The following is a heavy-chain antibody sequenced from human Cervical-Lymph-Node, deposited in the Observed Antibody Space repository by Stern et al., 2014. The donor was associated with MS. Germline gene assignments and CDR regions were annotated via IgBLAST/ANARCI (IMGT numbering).Heavy chain of an antibody. D-gene: IGHD3-22*01. J-gene: IGHJ4*02. Sequence: VQLVESGGGVVQPGRSLRLSCAASGFTFSSYGMHWVRQAPGKGLEWVAVIWHDGYNKYYADSVKGRFTISRDNSKNTLYLQMNSLRAEDTAVYYCARGADYYDSSGYLLFYFDYWGQGTLVTVSS. V-gene: IGHV3-33*01. CDR1: GFTFSSYG. CDR2: IWHDGYNK. CDR3: ARGADYYDSSGYLLFYFDY.